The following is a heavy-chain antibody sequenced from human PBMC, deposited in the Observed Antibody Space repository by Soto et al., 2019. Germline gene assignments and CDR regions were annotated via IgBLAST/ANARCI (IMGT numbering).Heavy chain of an antibody. D-gene: IGHD3-3*01. CDR3: SHMESRVASYGLDV. J-gene: IGHJ6*04. V-gene: IGHV2-5*02. CDR1: GFSLDTSGVG. CDR2: IYWDDDK. Sequence: QITLKESGPTLVKPTQTLTLTCTFSGFSLDTSGVGVAWIRQPPGKALEWLTLIYWDDDKRYSPSLRSRLTITKDTSENRVVLTMTNMDPVDTATYYCSHMESRVASYGLDVWGKGTTVTVSS.